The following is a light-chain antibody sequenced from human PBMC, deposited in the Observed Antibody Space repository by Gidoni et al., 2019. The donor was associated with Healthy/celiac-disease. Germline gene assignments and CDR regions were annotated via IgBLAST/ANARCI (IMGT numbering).Light chain of an antibody. CDR3: QVWDSSTGV. V-gene: IGLV3-9*01. Sequence: YYPTQPLSVSVALGQTARSTCGGNNIGRKDVHWYQQKPGQAPVLVIYRDSNRPSGIPERFSGSNSGNTATLTISRAQAGDEADYYCQVWDSSTGVFGGGTKLTVL. J-gene: IGLJ3*02. CDR2: RDS. CDR1: NIGRKD.